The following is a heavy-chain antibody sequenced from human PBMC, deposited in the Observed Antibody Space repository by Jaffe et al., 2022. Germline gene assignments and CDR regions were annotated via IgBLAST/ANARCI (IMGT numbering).Heavy chain of an antibody. D-gene: IGHD3-10*01. CDR3: AVLLLWFRESYDDFDY. CDR2: INPNSGGT. CDR1: GYTFTGYY. V-gene: IGHV1-2*06. Sequence: QVQLVQSGAEVKKPGASVKVSCKASGYTFTGYYMHWVRQAPGQGLEWMGRINPNSGGTNYAQKFQGRVTMTRDTSISTAYMELSRLRSDDTAVYYCAVLLLWFRESYDDFDYWGQGTLVTVSS. J-gene: IGHJ4*02.